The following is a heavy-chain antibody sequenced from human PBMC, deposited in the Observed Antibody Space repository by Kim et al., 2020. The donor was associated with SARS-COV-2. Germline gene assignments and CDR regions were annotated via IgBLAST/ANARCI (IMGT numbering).Heavy chain of an antibody. Sequence: SIYIYYEDSVKGRFTSSRDNAKNSLYLQMNSLKADDTAVYYCARDVSPRYWGQGTLVTVSS. CDR2: SIYI. CDR3: ARDVSPRY. V-gene: IGHV3-21*01. J-gene: IGHJ4*02.